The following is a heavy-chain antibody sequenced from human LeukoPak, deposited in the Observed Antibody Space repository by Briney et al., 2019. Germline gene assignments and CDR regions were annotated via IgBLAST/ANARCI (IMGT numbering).Heavy chain of an antibody. J-gene: IGHJ4*02. CDR3: ASFLLSVADPFDY. V-gene: IGHV3-7*01. D-gene: IGHD6-19*01. CDR2: IKQDGSEK. Sequence: PGGSLRLSCAASGFTFSSYWMSWVRQAPGKGLEWVANIKQDGSEKYYVDSVKGRFTISRDNAKNSLYLQMNSLRAEDTAVYYCASFLLSVADPFDYWGQGTLVTVSS. CDR1: GFTFSSYW.